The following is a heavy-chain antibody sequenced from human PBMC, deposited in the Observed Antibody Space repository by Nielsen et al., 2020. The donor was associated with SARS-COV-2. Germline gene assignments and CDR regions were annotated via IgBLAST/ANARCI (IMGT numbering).Heavy chain of an antibody. CDR1: GGSISSYY. D-gene: IGHD6-19*01. V-gene: IGHV4-59*01. CDR2: IYYSGST. J-gene: IGHJ5*02. CDR3: ARDRGGWPHLGFDP. Sequence: SETLSLTCTVSGGSISSYYWSWIRQPPGKGLVWIGYIYYSGSTNYNPSLKSRVTISVDTSKNQFSLKLSSVTAADTAVYYCARDRGGWPHLGFDPWGQGTLVTVSS.